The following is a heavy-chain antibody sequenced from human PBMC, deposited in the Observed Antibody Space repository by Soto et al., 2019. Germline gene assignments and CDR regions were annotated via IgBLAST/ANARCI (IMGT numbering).Heavy chain of an antibody. CDR1: GFNFRNYA. J-gene: IGHJ4*01. Sequence: GGSLRLSCAASGFNFRNYAMHWVRQAPGKGLEWVAVIWSDGSEKYYGASVKGRVTISRDNFKNTVSLQMNSLRVEDTAIYYCVRGTPTPGLDIWGHGTPVTVSS. CDR3: VRGTPTPGLDI. CDR2: IWSDGSEK. V-gene: IGHV3-33*01. D-gene: IGHD1-1*01.